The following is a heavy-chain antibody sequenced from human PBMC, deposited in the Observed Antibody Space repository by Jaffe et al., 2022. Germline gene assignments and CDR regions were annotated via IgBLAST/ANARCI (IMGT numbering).Heavy chain of an antibody. V-gene: IGHV3-11*01. Sequence: QVQLVESGGGLVKPGGSLRLSCAASGFTFSDYYMTWIRQAPGKGLEWVSYISSTGYNMYYADSVKGRFTISRDNAKNSLYLQMNSLRAEDTAVYYCARVSLKRREFDSWGQGTLVTASS. J-gene: IGHJ4*02. CDR1: GFTFSDYY. D-gene: IGHD2-8*01. CDR2: ISSTGYNM. CDR3: ARVSLKRREFDS.